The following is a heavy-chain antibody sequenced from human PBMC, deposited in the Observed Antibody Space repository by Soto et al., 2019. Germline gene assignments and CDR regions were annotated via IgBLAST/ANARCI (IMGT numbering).Heavy chain of an antibody. D-gene: IGHD4-17*01. V-gene: IGHV3-66*01. CDR3: ARDFVHGDHPEYFQH. J-gene: IGHJ1*01. CDR1: GFTVSSNY. Sequence: EVQLVESGGGLVQPGGSLRLSCAASGFTVSSNYMSWVRQAPGKGLDWVSVIYSGGSTYYADSVKGRFTISRDNSNNTLYLQMNSLSAEDTAVYYCARDFVHGDHPEYFQHWGQGTLVTVSS. CDR2: IYSGGST.